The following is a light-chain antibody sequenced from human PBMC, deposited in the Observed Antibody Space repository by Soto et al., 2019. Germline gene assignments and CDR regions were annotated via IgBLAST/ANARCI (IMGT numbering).Light chain of an antibody. CDR2: ATS. V-gene: IGKV1-5*03. CDR3: QQYKSFFLT. Sequence: DIQMTQSPSPLSASVGDRVTITCRASQTINSWLAWDQQNPGKAPKLLIYATSNLESGVPSRFSGSGSGTEISLTIRSLQPDDFGPYLFQQYKSFFLTFGGGTRVEVK. J-gene: IGKJ4*01. CDR1: QTINSW.